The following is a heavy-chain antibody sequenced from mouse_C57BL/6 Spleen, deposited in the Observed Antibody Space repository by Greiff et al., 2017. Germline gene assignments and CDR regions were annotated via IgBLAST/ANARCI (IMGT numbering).Heavy chain of an antibody. CDR2: IDPSDSYT. J-gene: IGHJ2*01. CDR3: ARSGGSCYFDY. CDR1: GYTFTSYW. Sequence: VQLQQPGAELVMPGASVKLSCKASGYTFTSYWMHWVKQRPGQGLEWIGEIDPSDSYTNYNQKFKGKSTLTVDKSSSTAYMQLSSLTSEDSAVYYCARSGGSCYFDYWGQGTTLTVSS. V-gene: IGHV1-69*01. D-gene: IGHD1-1*01.